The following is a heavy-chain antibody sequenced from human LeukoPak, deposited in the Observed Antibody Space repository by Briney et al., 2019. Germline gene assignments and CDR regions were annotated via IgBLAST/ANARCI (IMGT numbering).Heavy chain of an antibody. CDR2: IYYSGST. V-gene: IGHV4-31*03. Sequence: SEILSLTCTVSGGSISSGGYYWSWIRQHPGKGLEWIGYIYYSGSTYPNPSLKSRVTISVDTSKNQFSLNLSSVTAADTAVYYCARYCSSTNCYKGGFDPWGQGTLVTVSS. CDR3: ARYCSSTNCYKGGFDP. CDR1: GGSISSGGYY. J-gene: IGHJ5*02. D-gene: IGHD2-2*02.